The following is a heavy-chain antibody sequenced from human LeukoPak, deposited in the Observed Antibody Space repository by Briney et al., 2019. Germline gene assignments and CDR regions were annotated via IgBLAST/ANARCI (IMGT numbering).Heavy chain of an antibody. J-gene: IGHJ6*04. CDR1: GGSISSYY. CDR3: ARDYYDILTGDPYGMDV. CDR2: IYYSGST. Sequence: SETLSLTCTVSGGSISSYYWSWIRQPPGKGLEWIGYIYYSGSTNYNPSLKSRVTISVDTSKNQFSLKLSSVTAADTAVYYCARDYYDILTGDPYGMDVWGKETTVTVSS. D-gene: IGHD3-9*01. V-gene: IGHV4-59*01.